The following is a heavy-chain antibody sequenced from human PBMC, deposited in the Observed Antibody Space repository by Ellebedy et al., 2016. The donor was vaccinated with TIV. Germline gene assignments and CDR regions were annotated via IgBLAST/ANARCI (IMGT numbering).Heavy chain of an antibody. J-gene: IGHJ6*02. Sequence: GESLKISCAASGFTFSSYSMNWVRQAPGKGLEWVSYISSSSGTIYYADSVEGRFTVSRDNAKTSLYLQMDSLRDEDTAVYYCARAWDTTLVYQYYGMDVWGQGTTVTVSS. CDR2: ISSSSGTI. CDR1: GFTFSSYS. D-gene: IGHD5-18*01. CDR3: ARAWDTTLVYQYYGMDV. V-gene: IGHV3-48*02.